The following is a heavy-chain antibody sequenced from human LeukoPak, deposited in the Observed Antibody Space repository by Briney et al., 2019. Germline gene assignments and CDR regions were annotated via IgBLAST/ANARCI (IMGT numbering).Heavy chain of an antibody. CDR3: ARVRYCSSTSCYRGYYYYYYMDV. CDR2: INHSGST. CDR1: GGSFSGYY. J-gene: IGHJ6*03. V-gene: IGHV4-34*01. Sequence: PSETLSLTCAVYGGSFSGYYWSWIRQPPGKGLGWIGEINHSGSTNYNPSLTSRVTISVDTSKNQFSLTLSSVTAADTAVYYCARVRYCSSTSCYRGYYYYYYMDVWGKRTTVTVSS. D-gene: IGHD2-2*01.